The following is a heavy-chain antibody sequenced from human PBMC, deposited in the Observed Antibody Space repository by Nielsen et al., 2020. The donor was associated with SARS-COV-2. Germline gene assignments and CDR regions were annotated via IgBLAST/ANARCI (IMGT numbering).Heavy chain of an antibody. Sequence: GGSLRLSCAASGFTFNIYAMAWVRRAPGRGLQWVTGVSASGGSTYYTDSVKGRFSISRDNSKNTLFLQMHSLRVEDTALYYCAKVSRGYSYGRIDYWGQGTLVTVSS. D-gene: IGHD5-18*01. CDR2: VSASGGST. J-gene: IGHJ4*02. CDR3: AKVSRGYSYGRIDY. CDR1: GFTFNIYA. V-gene: IGHV3-23*01.